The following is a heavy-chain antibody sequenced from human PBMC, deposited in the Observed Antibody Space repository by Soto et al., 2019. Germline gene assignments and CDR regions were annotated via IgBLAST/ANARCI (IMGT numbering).Heavy chain of an antibody. Sequence: QVQLQESGPGLVKPSQTLSLTCTVSGGSISSGGYYWSWIRQHPGKGLEWIGYIYYSGSTYYNPSLKSRVTISVDTSKNQFSLKLSSVTAADTAVYYCARGVRLVRGATYYYYYYMDGWGKGTTVTVSS. CDR2: IYYSGST. D-gene: IGHD3-10*01. CDR1: GGSISSGGYY. J-gene: IGHJ6*03. CDR3: ARGVRLVRGATYYYYYYMDG. V-gene: IGHV4-31*03.